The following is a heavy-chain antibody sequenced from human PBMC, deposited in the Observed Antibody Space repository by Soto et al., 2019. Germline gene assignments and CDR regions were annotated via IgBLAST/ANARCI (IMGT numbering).Heavy chain of an antibody. D-gene: IGHD3-3*01. CDR1: GYTFTSYG. Sequence: ASVKVSCKASGYTFTSYGISWVRQAPGQGLEWMGWISAYNGNTNYAQKLQGRVTMTTDTSTSTAYMELRSLRSDDTAVYYCARLLEWLDSDHYYYYYMDVWGKGTTVTVSS. J-gene: IGHJ6*03. V-gene: IGHV1-18*01. CDR2: ISAYNGNT. CDR3: ARLLEWLDSDHYYYYYMDV.